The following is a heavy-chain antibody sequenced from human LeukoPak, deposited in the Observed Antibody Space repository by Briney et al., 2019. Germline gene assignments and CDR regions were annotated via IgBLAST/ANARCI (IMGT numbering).Heavy chain of an antibody. J-gene: IGHJ4*02. CDR2: IRSKAHRYAT. V-gene: IGHV3-73*01. D-gene: IGHD4-17*01. CDR1: GFTFNGSA. CDR3: ARRHYGDYVVDN. Sequence: GGSLRLSCATSGFTFNGSALHWVRQASGQGLEWVGRIRSKAHRYATAYAASVKGRFTVSRDDSKNMAYLQMNSLKTEDTAIYYCARRHYGDYVVDNWGQGTLVTVSS.